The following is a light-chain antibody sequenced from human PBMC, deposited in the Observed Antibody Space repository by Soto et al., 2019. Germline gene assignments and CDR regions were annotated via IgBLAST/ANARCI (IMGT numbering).Light chain of an antibody. CDR2: EVV. CDR3: CSYADGSIYF. J-gene: IGLJ1*01. Sequence: QSVLTQPPSASGSPGQSVTISCTGTKNDIGVYDFVSWYQQHPGKAPRLIIYEVVQRPSGVPDRFSGSKSGNTASLTVSGLQAADEGDYYCCSYADGSIYFFGTGTKLTVL. CDR1: KNDIGVYDF. V-gene: IGLV2-8*01.